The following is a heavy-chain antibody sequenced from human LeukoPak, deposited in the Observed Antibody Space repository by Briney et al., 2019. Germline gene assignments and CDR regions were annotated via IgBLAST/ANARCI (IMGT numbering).Heavy chain of an antibody. D-gene: IGHD2-15*01. Sequence: MTSETLSLTCAVYGGSFSGYYWSWIRQPPGKGLEWIGEINHSGSTNYNPSLKSRVTISVDTSKNQFSLKLSSVTAADTAVYYCADPTPGYCSGGSGYPGFDYWGQETLVTVSS. V-gene: IGHV4-34*01. CDR1: GGSFSGYY. J-gene: IGHJ4*02. CDR3: ADPTPGYCSGGSGYPGFDY. CDR2: INHSGST.